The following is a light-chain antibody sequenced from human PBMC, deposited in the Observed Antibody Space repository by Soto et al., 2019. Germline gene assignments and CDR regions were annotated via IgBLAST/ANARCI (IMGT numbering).Light chain of an antibody. J-gene: IGKJ1*01. CDR2: RAS. Sequence: DIQMTQSPFTLSASVGDRVTITCRASQSISSWLVWYQQKPGKAPKLLIYRASSLESGVPSRFSGSGSGTEFTLTISSLQPDDFATYYCQQYNSYSWTFGQGTKV. V-gene: IGKV1-5*03. CDR1: QSISSW. CDR3: QQYNSYSWT.